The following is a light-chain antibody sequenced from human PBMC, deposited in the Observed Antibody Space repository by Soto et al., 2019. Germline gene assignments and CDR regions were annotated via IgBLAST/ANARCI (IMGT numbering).Light chain of an antibody. V-gene: IGKV1-6*02. CDR3: LQDYNYPHT. CDR1: QGMNTY. Sequence: IHLTHSPSFLSASVLYRVSISFLASQGMNTYVAWYQQKPGKAPKLLIYGASSLQSGVPSRFSGSGSGTDFTLTISSLQPEDFATYYCLQDYNYPHTFGQGTKVDIK. CDR2: GAS. J-gene: IGKJ1*01.